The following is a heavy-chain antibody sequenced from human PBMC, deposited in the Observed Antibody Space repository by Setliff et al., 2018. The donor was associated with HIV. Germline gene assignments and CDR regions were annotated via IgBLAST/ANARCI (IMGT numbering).Heavy chain of an antibody. Sequence: PSETLSLTCTVSGASISSYYWSWIRQPPGKGLEWVGYVYYDEITVNHYNPSLTSRVTISVDTSKNQFSLNLSSVTAADTAVYYCARSAYDSSGLPYWGQGTLVTVSS. V-gene: IGHV4-59*12. CDR2: VYYDEIT. CDR1: GASISSYY. J-gene: IGHJ4*02. CDR3: ARSAYDSSGLPY. D-gene: IGHD3-22*01.